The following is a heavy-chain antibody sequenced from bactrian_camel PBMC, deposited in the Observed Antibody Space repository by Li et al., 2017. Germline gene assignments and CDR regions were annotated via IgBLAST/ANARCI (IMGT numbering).Heavy chain of an antibody. CDR1: EYTASNHC. CDR2: INRAGYD. V-gene: IGHV3S53*01. D-gene: IGHD6*01. J-gene: IGHJ6*01. Sequence: HVQLVESGGGSAQAGGSLRLSCVASEYTASNHCMAWYRQAPGKEREGVASINRAGYDVVADSVKGRFVVWKDSAKNTLYLQMNNLKPEDTAMYYCAVGTCTMVGGDRVTDFGYWGQGTQVTVS. CDR3: AVGTCTMVGGDRVTDFGY.